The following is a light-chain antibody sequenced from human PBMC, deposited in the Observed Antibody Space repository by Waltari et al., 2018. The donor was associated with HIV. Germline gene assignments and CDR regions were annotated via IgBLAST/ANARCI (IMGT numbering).Light chain of an antibody. V-gene: IGKV1-39*01. CDR2: AAS. Sequence: DIQMTQSPSSLSASLGDRVTITCRASQSIDTYFTWYQQRPGEAPKLLIYAASDLQSWVPSVFSGRGSGTDFTLTISSLQPEDFATYFCQQSYSSLSTFGQGTKL. CDR3: QQSYSSLST. J-gene: IGKJ2*01. CDR1: QSIDTY.